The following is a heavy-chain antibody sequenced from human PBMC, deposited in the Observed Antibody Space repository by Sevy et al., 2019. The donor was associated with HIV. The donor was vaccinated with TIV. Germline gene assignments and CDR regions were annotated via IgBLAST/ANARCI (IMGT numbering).Heavy chain of an antibody. Sequence: ASVKVSCKASGYTFTSYGISWVRQAPGQGLEWMGWISAYNGNTNYAQKLQGRVTMTTDTSTSTAYMELRGLRSDETAVYYCARDGNMVAVAGNNWFDPWGQGTLVTVSS. V-gene: IGHV1-18*01. J-gene: IGHJ5*02. D-gene: IGHD6-19*01. CDR3: ARDGNMVAVAGNNWFDP. CDR1: GYTFTSYG. CDR2: ISAYNGNT.